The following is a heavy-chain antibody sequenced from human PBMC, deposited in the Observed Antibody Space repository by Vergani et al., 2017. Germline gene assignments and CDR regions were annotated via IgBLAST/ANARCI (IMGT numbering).Heavy chain of an antibody. CDR2: IYYSGST. CDR3: ARHDSGHYYSAYYGLDV. D-gene: IGHD3-22*01. V-gene: IGHV4-39*01. CDR1: GGSISSSSHF. Sequence: QLQLHKSGPGLVKPSATLSLTCTLSGGSISSSSHFWGWLRQTPGKGLEWVGSIYYSGSTYYNPSLKSRVSISVDTSKNQFSLKLSTVTAADSAVYYCARHDSGHYYSAYYGLDVWGQGTTVTVSS. J-gene: IGHJ6*02.